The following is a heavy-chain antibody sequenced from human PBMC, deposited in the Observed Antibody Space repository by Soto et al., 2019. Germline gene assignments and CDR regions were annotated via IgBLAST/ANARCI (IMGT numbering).Heavy chain of an antibody. CDR2: ISGTGGGT. CDR3: AKRAYYGSGIPNYYGMDV. D-gene: IGHD3-10*01. V-gene: IGHV3-23*01. CDR1: GFTCSNYA. Sequence: VGSLRLSCAASGFTCSNYAMTWVRQAPGKGLEWVSVISGTGGGTNNADSAKGRFTTSRDNSKNTLYLQMNSLRAEDTAVYYCAKRAYYGSGIPNYYGMDVWGQGTAVTVSS. J-gene: IGHJ6*02.